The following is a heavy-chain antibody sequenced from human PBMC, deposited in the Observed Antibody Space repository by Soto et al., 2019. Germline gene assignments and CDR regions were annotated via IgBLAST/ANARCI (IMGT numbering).Heavy chain of an antibody. CDR1: GGTFSSYS. CDR2: IIPIFGTA. D-gene: IGHD2-2*01. CDR3: ARDGRYCISTSCYVGYYFDY. J-gene: IGHJ4*02. Sequence: SVKVSCNASGGTFSSYSISWVRQAPGQGLEWMGGIIPIFGTANYAQKFQGRVTITADESTSTAYMELSSLRSEDTAVYYCARDGRYCISTSCYVGYYFDYWGQGTLVTVSS. V-gene: IGHV1-69*13.